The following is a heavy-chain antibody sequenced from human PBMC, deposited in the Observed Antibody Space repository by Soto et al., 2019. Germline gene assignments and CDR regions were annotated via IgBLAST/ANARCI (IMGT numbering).Heavy chain of an antibody. CDR1: GYTFTSYA. CDR2: INAGNGNT. J-gene: IGHJ5*02. V-gene: IGHV1-3*01. Sequence: ASVKVSCKASGYTFTSYAMHWVCQAPGQRLEWMGWINAGNGNTKYSQKFQGRVTITRDTSASTAYMELSSLRSEDTAVYYCARDLAGITGTTVWFDPWGQGTLVTVSS. D-gene: IGHD1-7*01. CDR3: ARDLAGITGTTVWFDP.